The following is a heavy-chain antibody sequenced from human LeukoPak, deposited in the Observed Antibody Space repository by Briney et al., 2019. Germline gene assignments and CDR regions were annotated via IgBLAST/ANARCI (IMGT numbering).Heavy chain of an antibody. V-gene: IGHV3-7*01. CDR3: ANGDGLMRFLEWLSYFDY. D-gene: IGHD3-3*01. CDR2: ISPDGSDK. J-gene: IGHJ4*02. Sequence: GGSLRLSCAASEFTFNRYDMSWVRQAPGKGLEWVANISPDGSDKYYVDSVKGRFTISRDDSKSTLYLQMNSLRAEDTAVYYCANGDGLMRFLEWLSYFDYWGQGTLVTVSS. CDR1: EFTFNRYD.